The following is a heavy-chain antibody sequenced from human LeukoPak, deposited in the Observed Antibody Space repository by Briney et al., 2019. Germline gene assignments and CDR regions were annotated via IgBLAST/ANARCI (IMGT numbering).Heavy chain of an antibody. J-gene: IGHJ4*02. D-gene: IGHD1-1*01. CDR1: GYTFTSYA. CDR2: INTNTGNP. V-gene: IGHV7-4-1*02. CDR3: ARDWGGWNQAY. Sequence: ASVKVSCKASGYTFTSYAMHWVRQAPGQGLEWMGWINTNTGNPTYAQGFTGRFVFSLDTSVSTAYLQISSLRAEDTAVYFCARDWGGWNQAYWGQGTLITVSS.